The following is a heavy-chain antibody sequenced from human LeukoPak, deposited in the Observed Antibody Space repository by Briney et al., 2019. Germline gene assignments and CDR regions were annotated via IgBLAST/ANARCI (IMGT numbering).Heavy chain of an antibody. CDR3: ARESGPILGLWSTVDY. CDR1: GYTFTSYA. Sequence: ASVKVSCKASGYTFTSYAMNWVRQAPGQGLEWMGWINTNTGNPTYAQGFTGRFVFSLDTSASTAYLQISSLKAEDTAVYYCARESGPILGLWSTVDYWGQGTLVTVSS. J-gene: IGHJ4*02. CDR2: INTNTGNP. V-gene: IGHV7-4-1*02. D-gene: IGHD5-18*01.